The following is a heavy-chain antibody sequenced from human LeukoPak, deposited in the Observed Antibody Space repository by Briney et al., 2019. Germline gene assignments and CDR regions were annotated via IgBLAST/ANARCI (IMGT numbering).Heavy chain of an antibody. J-gene: IGHJ5*02. CDR1: GFTLSNYW. CDR3: ARDLGQYYDTSDNWFDP. Sequence: PGGSLRLSRAASGFTLSNYWMHWVRQAPGKGLVWVSRINSDGINTSYADSVKGRFTISGDNAKNTLNLQMNSLRAEDTAVYYCARDLGQYYDTSDNWFDPWGQGTLVTVSS. D-gene: IGHD3-22*01. V-gene: IGHV3-74*01. CDR2: INSDGINT.